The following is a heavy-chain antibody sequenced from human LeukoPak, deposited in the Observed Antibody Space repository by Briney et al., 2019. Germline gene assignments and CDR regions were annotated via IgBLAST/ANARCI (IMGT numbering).Heavy chain of an antibody. V-gene: IGHV4-59*01. J-gene: IGHJ4*02. CDR3: ARSKVTDNSSGWAY. CDR1: GGSIGSYY. D-gene: IGHD6-19*01. CDR2: ISYSGNT. Sequence: SETLSLTCTVSGGSIGSYYWSWIRQPPGKGLEWIGYISYSGNTNYNPSLKNRVTISFDTSKNQFSLKLTSVTAADTAVYYCARSKVTDNSSGWAYWGQGTLVTVSS.